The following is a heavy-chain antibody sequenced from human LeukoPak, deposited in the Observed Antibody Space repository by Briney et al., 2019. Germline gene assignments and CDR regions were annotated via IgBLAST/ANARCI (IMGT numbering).Heavy chain of an antibody. D-gene: IGHD3-16*01. CDR3: ARGGGLDV. CDR1: GFAFGSYG. V-gene: IGHV3-7*03. Sequence: GGSLRLSCAASGFAFGSYGMHWARQAPGKGLEWVASINHNGNVNYYVDSVKGRFTISRDNAKNSLYLQMSNLRAEDTAVYFCARGGGLDVWGQGATVTVSS. CDR2: INHNGNVN. J-gene: IGHJ6*02.